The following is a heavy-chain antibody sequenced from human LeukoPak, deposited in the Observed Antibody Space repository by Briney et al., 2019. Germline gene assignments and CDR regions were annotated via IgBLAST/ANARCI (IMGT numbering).Heavy chain of an antibody. CDR3: ARGDNYYDSSGYYAY. J-gene: IGHJ4*02. CDR2: IYYSGST. Sequence: SETLSLTCTVSGGSISSYYWSWIRQPPGKGLEWIGYIYYSGSTNYNPSLKSRVTISVDTSKNQFSLKLSSATAADTAVYYCARGDNYYDSSGYYAYWGQGTLVTVSS. D-gene: IGHD3-22*01. V-gene: IGHV4-59*01. CDR1: GGSISSYY.